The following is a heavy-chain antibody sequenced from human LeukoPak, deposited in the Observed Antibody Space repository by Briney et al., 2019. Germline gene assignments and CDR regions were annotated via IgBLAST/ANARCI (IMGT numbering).Heavy chain of an antibody. Sequence: GGSLRLSCAASGFTFSSYAMNWVRQAPGKGLEWVSTISNSGDRTYYADSVKGRFTISRDNSKNTLYLQMDSLRTEDTAVYYCAKDFVPRGGSYFPGFDYWGQGTLVIVSS. D-gene: IGHD1-26*01. J-gene: IGHJ4*02. CDR2: ISNSGDRT. CDR3: AKDFVPRGGSYFPGFDY. CDR1: GFTFSSYA. V-gene: IGHV3-23*01.